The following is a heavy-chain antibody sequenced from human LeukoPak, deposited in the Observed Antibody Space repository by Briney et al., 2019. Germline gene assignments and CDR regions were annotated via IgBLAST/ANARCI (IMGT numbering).Heavy chain of an antibody. V-gene: IGHV1-18*01. CDR3: ASVGRDCSDINCYWADWFDP. J-gene: IGHJ5*02. Sequence: ASVKVSCKASGYTFSTYGITWVREATGQGPEWLGWISGSTGSTHYAQAVQGRVTMTTDTSTATAYMELRSLRSDDTAVYYCASVGRDCSDINCYWADWFDPWGQGTLVIVSS. D-gene: IGHD2-2*01. CDR1: GYTFSTYG. CDR2: ISGSTGST.